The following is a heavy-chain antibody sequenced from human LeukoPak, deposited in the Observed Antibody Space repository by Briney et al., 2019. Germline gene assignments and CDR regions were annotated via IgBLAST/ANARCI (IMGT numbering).Heavy chain of an antibody. CDR1: GFSFCFYG. J-gene: IGHJ1*01. CDR2: VWYDGSKK. V-gene: IGHV3-33*01. Sequence: SGGSLRLSCAASGFSFCFYGMHWVRQAPGKGLEWVAVVWYDGSKKYYADSVKGRFTISRDNSKNTVYLQMNSLRVEDTAVYYCAGEEDLRELRGGREFFQFWGQGTLVTVSS. CDR3: AGEEDLRELRGGREFFQF. D-gene: IGHD3-10*01.